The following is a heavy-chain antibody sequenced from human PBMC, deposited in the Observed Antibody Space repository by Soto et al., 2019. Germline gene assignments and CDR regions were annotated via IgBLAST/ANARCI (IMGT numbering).Heavy chain of an antibody. J-gene: IGHJ4*02. D-gene: IGHD5-12*01. Sequence: GGSLRLSCAASGFTFSTYAMSWVRQAPGKGLEWVSAISGSGYGTYYADSVKGRFTISRDNSMNTLYLQMKSLRAEDTAVYYCAKPYGGYVLAYYFDYWGQGTLVTVSS. CDR3: AKPYGGYVLAYYFDY. CDR2: ISGSGYGT. CDR1: GFTFSTYA. V-gene: IGHV3-23*01.